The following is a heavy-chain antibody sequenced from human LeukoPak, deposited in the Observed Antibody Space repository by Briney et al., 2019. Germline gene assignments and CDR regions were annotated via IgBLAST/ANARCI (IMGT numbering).Heavy chain of an antibody. CDR1: GGSISSYY. Sequence: SETLSLTCTVSGGSISSYYWSWIRQPAGKGLEWIGRIYTSGSTNYNPSLKSRVTMSVDTSKNQFSLKLSSVTAADTAVYYCARRPIVGSKGYYFDPWGQGTLVTVSS. J-gene: IGHJ5*02. V-gene: IGHV4-4*07. CDR2: IYTSGST. CDR3: ARRPIVGSKGYYFDP. D-gene: IGHD1-26*01.